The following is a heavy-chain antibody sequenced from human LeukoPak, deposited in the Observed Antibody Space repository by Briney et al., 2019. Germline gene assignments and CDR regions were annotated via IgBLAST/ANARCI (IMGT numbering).Heavy chain of an antibody. CDR1: GYTFTSYG. Sequence: GASVKVSCKASGYTFTSYGISLVRQAPGQGLEWMGCISAYNGNTNYAQKLQGRVTMTTDTSTSTAYMELRSLRSDDTAVYYCARDDIVVVPAALSGRFDYWGQGTLVTVSS. D-gene: IGHD2-2*01. CDR3: ARDDIVVVPAALSGRFDY. V-gene: IGHV1-18*01. CDR2: ISAYNGNT. J-gene: IGHJ4*02.